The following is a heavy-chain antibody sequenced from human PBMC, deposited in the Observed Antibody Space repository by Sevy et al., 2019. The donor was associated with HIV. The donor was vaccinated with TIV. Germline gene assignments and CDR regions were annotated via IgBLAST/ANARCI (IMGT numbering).Heavy chain of an antibody. CDR3: ARDPAFGVSGSYLLGDYYYYYGMDV. Sequence: GGSLRLSCAASGFTFSSYWMSWVRQAPGKGLEWVANIKQDGSEKYYVDSVKGRFTISRDNAKNSLYLQMNGLRAEDTAVYYCARDPAFGVSGSYLLGDYYYYYGMDVWGQGTTVTVSS. V-gene: IGHV3-7*01. CDR1: GFTFSSYW. CDR2: IKQDGSEK. D-gene: IGHD1-26*01. J-gene: IGHJ6*02.